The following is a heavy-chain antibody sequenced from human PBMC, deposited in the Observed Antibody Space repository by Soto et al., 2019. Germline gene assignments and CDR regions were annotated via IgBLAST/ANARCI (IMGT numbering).Heavy chain of an antibody. D-gene: IGHD3-3*01. CDR2: IRSKANAGTT. V-gene: IGHV3-49*03. J-gene: IGHJ3*02. Sequence: GESLSLSCTASGCAMGDYSMRWFRQPPGKGLEWVGFIRSKANAGTTAYAASVKATFTISRDDSKSIAYLQMNSLKTEDTAVYYCTRHLDVLRFLEWLSRPDDAFDIWGQGTMVTVSS. CDR3: TRHLDVLRFLEWLSRPDDAFDI. CDR1: GCAMGDYS.